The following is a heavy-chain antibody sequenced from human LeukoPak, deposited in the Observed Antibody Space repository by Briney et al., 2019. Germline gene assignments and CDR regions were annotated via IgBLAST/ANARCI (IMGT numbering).Heavy chain of an antibody. V-gene: IGHV4-39*07. J-gene: IGHJ4*02. CDR1: GGSISSSSYY. CDR3: ARDGEGLDY. Sequence: SETLSLTCTVSGGSISSSSYYWGWIRQPPGKGLEWIGSIYYTGSTYYNPSLKSRVTISVDTSQNQFSLKLRSVTAADTAVYYCARDGEGLDYWGQGTLVTVSS. CDR2: IYYTGST.